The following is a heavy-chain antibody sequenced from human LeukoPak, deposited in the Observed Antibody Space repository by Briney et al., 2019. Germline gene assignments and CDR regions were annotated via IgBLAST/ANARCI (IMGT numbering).Heavy chain of an antibody. V-gene: IGHV3-7*01. J-gene: IGHJ3*02. D-gene: IGHD6-13*01. CDR3: ARDVEMYSSTWSDAFDI. Sequence: GGSLSPSCAASAFTSTSFWMTWVRPAPGEGLEWVANIKQVVKDKSHMYSVRGRFTNSRENAKNSLYLQMNSLRVEDTAVYYCARDVEMYSSTWSDAFDIWGEGTMVTVSS. CDR1: AFTSTSFW. CDR2: IKQVVKDK.